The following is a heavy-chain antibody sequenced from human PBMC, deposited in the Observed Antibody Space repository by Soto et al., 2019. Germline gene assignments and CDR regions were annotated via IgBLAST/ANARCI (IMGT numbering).Heavy chain of an antibody. J-gene: IGHJ6*02. CDR2: IYYDGTT. Sequence: LSLTCTVSSVSISRTSYCWAGIRQPPVKGLEWIGAIYYDGTTYFTESLKSRVSISVDTSKNQFSLKLNSVTAADTAVYFCARQGRNTKIVLVKHYAADFWGQGTAVTVSS. V-gene: IGHV4-39*01. CDR1: SVSISRTSYC. D-gene: IGHD3-22*01. CDR3: ARQGRNTKIVLVKHYAADF.